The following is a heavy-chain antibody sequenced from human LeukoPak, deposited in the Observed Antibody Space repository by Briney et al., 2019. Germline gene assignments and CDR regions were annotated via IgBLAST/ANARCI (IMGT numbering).Heavy chain of an antibody. V-gene: IGHV3-21*01. CDR3: VRDFLGESGAGGY. CDR2: ISPSGNSK. J-gene: IGHJ4*02. D-gene: IGHD3-10*01. Sequence: PGGSLRLSCATSTSTFSSYTMNWVRQAPGKGLEWVSSISPSGNSKYHADSVKGRFTISRDNAENSLYMQMNSLRAEDTGVYYCVRDFLGESGAGGYWGQGTLVTVSS. CDR1: TSTFSSYT.